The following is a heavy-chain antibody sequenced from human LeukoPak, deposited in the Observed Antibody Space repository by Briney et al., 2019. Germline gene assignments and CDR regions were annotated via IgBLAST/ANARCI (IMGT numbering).Heavy chain of an antibody. CDR1: GGSISGYY. CDR2: IYYSGST. CDR3: ARVSSSSWYSRYYYYYMDV. J-gene: IGHJ6*03. Sequence: SETLSLTCTVSGGSISGYYWSWIRQPPGKGLEWIGYIYYSGSTNYNPSLKSRVTISVDTSKNQFSLKLSSVTAADTAVYYCARVSSSSWYSRYYYYYMDVWGKGTTVTVSS. D-gene: IGHD6-13*01. V-gene: IGHV4-59*01.